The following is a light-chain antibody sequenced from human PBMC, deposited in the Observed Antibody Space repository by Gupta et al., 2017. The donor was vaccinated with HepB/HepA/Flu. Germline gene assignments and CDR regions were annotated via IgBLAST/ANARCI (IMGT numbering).Light chain of an antibody. CDR1: QSRLHSNGYNY. CDR3: RQDLQTPRT. J-gene: IGKJ1*01. Sequence: DIVMTQSPLSLPVTPGEPASISCRSSQSRLHSNGYNYLDWYLQKPGQSPQLLIYLGSNQASGVPDRFSGSGSGTDFTLKISRVEAEDVGVYYCRQDLQTPRTFGQGTKVEIK. CDR2: LGS. V-gene: IGKV2-28*01.